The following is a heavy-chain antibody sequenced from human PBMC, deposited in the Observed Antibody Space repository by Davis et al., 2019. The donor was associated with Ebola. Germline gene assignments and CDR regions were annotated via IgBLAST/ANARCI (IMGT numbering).Heavy chain of an antibody. Sequence: MPSETLSLTCAVYGGSFSGYYWSWIRQPPGKGLEWMGEINHHGITSYNPSLKSRVSMSVDTSKKQFSLKVTSVTAADTAVYYCARSDWLYYDSSGYYYYAFDIWGQGTMVTVSS. J-gene: IGHJ3*02. CDR3: ARSDWLYYDSSGYYYYAFDI. D-gene: IGHD3-22*01. CDR2: INHHGIT. CDR1: GGSFSGYY. V-gene: IGHV4-34*10.